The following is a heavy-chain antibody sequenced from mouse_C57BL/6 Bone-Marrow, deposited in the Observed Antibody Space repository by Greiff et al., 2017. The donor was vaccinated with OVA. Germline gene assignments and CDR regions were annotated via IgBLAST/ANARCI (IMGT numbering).Heavy chain of an antibody. Sequence: QVQLQQSGAELARPGASVKMSCKASGYTFTSYTMPWVNQRPGQGLEWIGYIIPSSGFTKYNQKFKDKATLTADKSSSTAYKQLSSLTAEDSAVEYCARRDDGSSYWYFDVWGTGTTVTVSS. V-gene: IGHV1-4*01. D-gene: IGHD1-1*01. J-gene: IGHJ1*03. CDR1: GYTFTSYT. CDR2: IIPSSGFT. CDR3: ARRDDGSSYWYFDV.